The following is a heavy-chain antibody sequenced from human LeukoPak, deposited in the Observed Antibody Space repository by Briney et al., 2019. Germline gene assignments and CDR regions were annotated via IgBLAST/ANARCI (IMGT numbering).Heavy chain of an antibody. D-gene: IGHD3-10*02. CDR2: ISGSGGSI. J-gene: IGHJ1*01. CDR1: GFTFISYA. V-gene: IGHV3-23*01. CDR3: AKDEDARPMYFQD. Sequence: GGSLRLSCAASGFTFISYAMSWVRQAPGKGLEWVSAISGSGGSIYYADSVKDRFTVSRDNSKNTLYLRMNTLRAEDTAVYYCAKDEDARPMYFQDWGQGTLVTVSS.